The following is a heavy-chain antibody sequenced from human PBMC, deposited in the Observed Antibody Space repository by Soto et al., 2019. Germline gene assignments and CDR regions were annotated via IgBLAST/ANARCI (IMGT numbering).Heavy chain of an antibody. Sequence: QVQLVQSGAEVKKPGSSVKVSCKAAGGSFASYAITWLRQAPGQGLEWMGGIIPLFNTTTYAKKFQDRVTITADEATNTAYMQLSSLRSEDTAVYYCAREYSYGSGTDFDYWGQGTLVIVSS. CDR3: AREYSYGSGTDFDY. CDR1: GGSFASYA. CDR2: IIPLFNTT. V-gene: IGHV1-69*01. D-gene: IGHD3-10*01. J-gene: IGHJ4*02.